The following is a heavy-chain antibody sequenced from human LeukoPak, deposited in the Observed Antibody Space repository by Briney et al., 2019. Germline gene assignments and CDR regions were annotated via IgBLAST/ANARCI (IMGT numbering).Heavy chain of an antibody. CDR1: GFTFSSYA. J-gene: IGHJ5*02. V-gene: IGHV4-34*01. Sequence: GSLRLSCAASGFTFSSYAMSWVRQPPGKGLEWIGEINHSGSTNYNPSLKSRVTISVDTSKNQFSLKLSSVTAADTAVYYCASGYNWFDPWGQGTLVTVSS. CDR3: ASGYNWFDP. CDR2: INHSGST.